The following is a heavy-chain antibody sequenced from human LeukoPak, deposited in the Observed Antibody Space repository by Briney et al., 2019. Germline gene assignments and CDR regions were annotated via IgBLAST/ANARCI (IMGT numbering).Heavy chain of an antibody. CDR2: SSAYNGNI. CDR1: GYTFTSYG. D-gene: IGHD5-18*01. J-gene: IGHJ4*02. Sequence: WASVKVSCKASGYTFTSYGISWVRQAPGQGLEWMGWSSAYNGNINYAQKLQGRVTMTTDTSTRIGYMELRSLRSDDTAVYYCARADGYSYGYVDYWGQGPLVTVSS. CDR3: ARADGYSYGYVDY. V-gene: IGHV1-18*01.